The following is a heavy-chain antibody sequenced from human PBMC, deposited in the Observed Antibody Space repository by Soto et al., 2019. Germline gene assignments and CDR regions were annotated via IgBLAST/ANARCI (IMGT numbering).Heavy chain of an antibody. CDR2: IRDGGEST. J-gene: IGHJ3*02. D-gene: IGHD2-15*01. V-gene: IGHV3-23*01. Sequence: EVQLLESGGGLVQPGESLRLSCAFSGFIFGNYMMTWVRQAPGKGLEWVSTIRDGGESTYYADSVKVRFTISRDNYKNTLYLQMDSLGVQDTAVYYCAPHVHCSGGSCHYDAFDIRGQGTMVTVSS. CDR3: APHVHCSGGSCHYDAFDI. CDR1: GFIFGNYM.